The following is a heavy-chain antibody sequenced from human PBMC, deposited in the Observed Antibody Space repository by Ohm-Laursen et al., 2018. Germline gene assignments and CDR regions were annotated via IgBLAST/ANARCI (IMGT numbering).Heavy chain of an antibody. J-gene: IGHJ4*02. Sequence: SLRLSCAASGFTFSSYAMSWVRQTPGKSLECISTISGSGASSHYADSVKGRFTISRDNAKNTLYLQMNSLRAEDTAVYYCAREVAAGTFDYWGQGTLVTVSS. CDR2: ISGSGASS. CDR3: AREVAAGTFDY. V-gene: IGHV3-23*01. CDR1: GFTFSSYA. D-gene: IGHD6-13*01.